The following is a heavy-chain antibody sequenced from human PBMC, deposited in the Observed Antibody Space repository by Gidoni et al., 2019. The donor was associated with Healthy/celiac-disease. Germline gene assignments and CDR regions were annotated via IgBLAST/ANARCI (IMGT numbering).Heavy chain of an antibody. CDR2: ISYEGSNK. CDR3: AKASDDILTGYPGDYYYGMDV. Sequence: QVQLVESGGGVVQPVRSLRLSCSASGFTFSSYGMHWVRQAPGKGLEWVAVISYEGSNKYYADYVKGRFTISRDNSKNTLYLKMNSLRAEDTAVYYCAKASDDILTGYPGDYYYGMDVWGQGTTVTVSS. CDR1: GFTFSSYG. D-gene: IGHD3-9*01. J-gene: IGHJ6*02. V-gene: IGHV3-30*18.